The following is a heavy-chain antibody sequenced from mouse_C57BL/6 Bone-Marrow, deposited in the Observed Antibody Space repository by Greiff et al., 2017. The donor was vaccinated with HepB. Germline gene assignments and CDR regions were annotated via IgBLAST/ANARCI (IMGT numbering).Heavy chain of an antibody. CDR1: GYAFSSSW. V-gene: IGHV1-82*01. D-gene: IGHD1-1*01. CDR2: IYPGDGDT. J-gene: IGHJ3*01. Sequence: QVQLQQSGPELVKPGASVKISCKASGYAFSSSWMNWVKQRPGKGLEWIGRIYPGDGDTNYNGKFKGKATLTADKSSSTAYMQLSSLTSEDSAVYFCARYGSRNAWFAYWGQGTLVTVSA. CDR3: ARYGSRNAWFAY.